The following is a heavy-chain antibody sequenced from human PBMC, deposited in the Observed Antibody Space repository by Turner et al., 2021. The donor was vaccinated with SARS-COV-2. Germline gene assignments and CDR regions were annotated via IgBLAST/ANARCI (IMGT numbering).Heavy chain of an antibody. CDR3: ARDHRPVVVPAAKRAGSYYYGMDV. D-gene: IGHD2-2*01. V-gene: IGHV3-21*01. CDR1: GFTFSGQH. J-gene: IGHJ6*02. CDR2: ISSSSSYI. Sequence: EVQLVESGGGLVKPGGSLRLSCAASGFTFSGQHMNWVRHAPGKGLEWVSSISSSSSYIYYADSVKGRFTISRDNAKNSLYLQMNSLRAEDTAVYYCARDHRPVVVPAAKRAGSYYYGMDVWGQGTTVTVSS.